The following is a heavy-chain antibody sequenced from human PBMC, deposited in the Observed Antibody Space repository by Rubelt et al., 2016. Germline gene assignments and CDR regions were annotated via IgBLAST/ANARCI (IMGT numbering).Heavy chain of an antibody. CDR3: ARRDGYNGDDACDI. Sequence: QVQLVQSGAEVKKPGASVKVSCKASGYTFTSYDINWVRQATGQGLEWMGWMNPNSGNTGYAQKFQCRVTMTRNTSISTAYMELRSLRSDDTAVYYCARRDGYNGDDACDIWGQGTMVTVSS. CDR1: GYTFTSYD. V-gene: IGHV1-8*01. J-gene: IGHJ3*02. CDR2: MNPNSGNT. D-gene: IGHD5-24*01.